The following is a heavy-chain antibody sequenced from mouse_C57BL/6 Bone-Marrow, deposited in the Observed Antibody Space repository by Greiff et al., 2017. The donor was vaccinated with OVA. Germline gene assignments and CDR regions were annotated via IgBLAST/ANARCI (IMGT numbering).Heavy chain of an antibody. J-gene: IGHJ2*01. CDR1: GYTFTNYW. CDR3: ARVGIYGNYVPFYYFDY. D-gene: IGHD2-1*01. V-gene: IGHV1-63*01. CDR2: IYPGGGYT. Sequence: QVHVKQSGAELVRPGTSVKMSCKASGYTFTNYWIGWAKQRPGHGLEWIGDIYPGGGYTNYNEKFKGKATLTADKSSSTAYMQFSSLTSEDSAIYYCARVGIYGNYVPFYYFDYWGQGTTLTVSS.